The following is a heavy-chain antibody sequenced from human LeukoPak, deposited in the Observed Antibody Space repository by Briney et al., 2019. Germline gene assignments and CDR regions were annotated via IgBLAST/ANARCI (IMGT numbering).Heavy chain of an antibody. V-gene: IGHV3-7*01. J-gene: IGHJ4*02. Sequence: GMSLRLSCAASGFTFSTSWMTWVRQTPGKGLEWVANIKEDGTEKNYVDSVKGRFTISRDNAKSILYLQMNNLRAEDTAMYFCARGGVNPVDHWGQGTLVTVSS. CDR2: IKEDGTEK. D-gene: IGHD1-14*01. CDR1: GFTFSTSW. CDR3: ARGGVNPVDH.